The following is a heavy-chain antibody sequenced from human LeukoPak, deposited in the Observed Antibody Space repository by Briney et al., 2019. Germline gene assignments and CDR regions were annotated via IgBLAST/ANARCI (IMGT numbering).Heavy chain of an antibody. Sequence: SQTLSLTCAISGDSVSINSAAWNWISQSPSRGLEWLGRTYYRSKWYNGYAVSVKSRIIINPNTSNNHFSLQLNSVTPDDTAIYYCARSGASGYIDFWGQGTLVTVSS. V-gene: IGHV6-1*01. CDR2: TYYRSKWYN. D-gene: IGHD5-12*01. CDR3: ARSGASGYIDF. CDR1: GDSVSINSAA. J-gene: IGHJ4*02.